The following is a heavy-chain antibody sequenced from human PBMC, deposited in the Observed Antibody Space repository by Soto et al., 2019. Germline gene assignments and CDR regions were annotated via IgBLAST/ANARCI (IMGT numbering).Heavy chain of an antibody. J-gene: IGHJ2*01. CDR3: ARELQIAAAGTYYWYFDL. D-gene: IGHD6-13*01. V-gene: IGHV4-59*01. CDR1: GGSISSNY. Sequence: SETLSLTCTVPGGSISSNYWSWIRQPPGKGLEWIGHIFHSGSTNYNPSLESRVTISVDTSKNQFSLKVTSVTAADTALYYCARELQIAAAGTYYWYFDLWGRGTLVTVSS. CDR2: IFHSGST.